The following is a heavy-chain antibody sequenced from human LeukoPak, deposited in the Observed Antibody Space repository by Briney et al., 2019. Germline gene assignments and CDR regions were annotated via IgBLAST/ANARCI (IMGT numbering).Heavy chain of an antibody. D-gene: IGHD2-15*01. J-gene: IGHJ4*02. CDR3: ARCNCSGGSCYWRGPHFDY. V-gene: IGHV3-21*01. CDR2: ISSSSAYI. CDR1: GFTFSSYS. Sequence: PGGSLRLSCAASGFTFSSYSMNWVRQAPGKGLEWVSSISSSSAYIYYADSMKGRFTISRDNAKNSLFLQMNSLRAEDTAVYYCARCNCSGGSCYWRGPHFDYWGQGTLVTVSS.